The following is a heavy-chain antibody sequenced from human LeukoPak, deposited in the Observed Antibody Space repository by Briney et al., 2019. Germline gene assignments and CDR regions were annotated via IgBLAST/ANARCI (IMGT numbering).Heavy chain of an antibody. J-gene: IGHJ4*02. CDR2: INHSGST. CDR3: ARDAAADY. Sequence: SETLSLTCAVYGGSFSGYYWSWIRQPPGKGLEWIGEINHSGSTNYNPSLKSRVTISVDTSKNQFSLKLSSVTAADTVVYYCARDAAADYWGQGTLVTVSS. V-gene: IGHV4-34*01. CDR1: GGSFSGYY. D-gene: IGHD2-2*01.